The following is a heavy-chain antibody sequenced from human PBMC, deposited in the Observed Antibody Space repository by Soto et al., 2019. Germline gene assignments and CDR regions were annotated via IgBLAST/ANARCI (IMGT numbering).Heavy chain of an antibody. D-gene: IGHD2-2*01. CDR3: ARDRRYCSSTSCYGWSTGGWENDY. Sequence: GASVKVSCKASGYTFTSYGISWVRQAPGQGLEWMGWISAYNGNTNYAQKLQGRVTMTTDTSTSIAYMELRSLRSDDTAVYCCARDRRYCSSTSCYGWSTGGWENDYWGQGTLVTVSS. V-gene: IGHV1-18*01. J-gene: IGHJ4*02. CDR2: ISAYNGNT. CDR1: GYTFTSYG.